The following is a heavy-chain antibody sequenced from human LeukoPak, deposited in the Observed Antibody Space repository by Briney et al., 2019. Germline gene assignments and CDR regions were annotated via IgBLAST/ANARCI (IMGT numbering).Heavy chain of an antibody. CDR2: VFYSGTT. V-gene: IGHV4-39*07. J-gene: IGHJ4*02. Sequence: SETLSLTCTVSGGSISSSNYCWSWIRQPPGKGLEWIVNVFYSGTTYYYPSLKSRVTISVDTSKNQFSLRLSSVTAADTAVYYCARMSAVTTFDYWGQGTLVTVSS. D-gene: IGHD4-17*01. CDR3: ARMSAVTTFDY. CDR1: GGSISSSNYC.